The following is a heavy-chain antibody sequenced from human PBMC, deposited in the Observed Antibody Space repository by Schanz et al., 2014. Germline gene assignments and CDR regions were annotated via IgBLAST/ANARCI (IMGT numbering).Heavy chain of an antibody. V-gene: IGHV1-18*01. CDR2: ISAYNGNT. J-gene: IGHJ3*02. D-gene: IGHD3-22*01. Sequence: QVQLVQSGTEVKKPGASVKVSCKASGYTFSNYGISWVRQAPGQGPEWMGWISAYNGNTKYAQNLQGRATMTTDTSTSTAYMELRSLTSDDTAVYYCARANYYYDTTEAFDIWGQGTMVTVSS. CDR1: GYTFSNYG. CDR3: ARANYYYDTTEAFDI.